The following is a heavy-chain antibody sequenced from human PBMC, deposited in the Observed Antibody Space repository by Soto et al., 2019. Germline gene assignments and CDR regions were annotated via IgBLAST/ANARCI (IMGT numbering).Heavy chain of an antibody. CDR1: GYTFTSYA. D-gene: IGHD4-17*01. CDR2: INAGNGNT. J-gene: IGHJ2*01. V-gene: IGHV1-3*01. CDR3: ARDHDYGNGWDFDL. Sequence: QVQLVQSGAEVKKPGASVKVSCKASGYTFTSYAMHWVRQAPGQRLEWMGWINAGNGNTKYSQKFQGRVTITRDTSASTAYMELSSLRSEDTAVYYCARDHDYGNGWDFDLWGRGTLVTVSS.